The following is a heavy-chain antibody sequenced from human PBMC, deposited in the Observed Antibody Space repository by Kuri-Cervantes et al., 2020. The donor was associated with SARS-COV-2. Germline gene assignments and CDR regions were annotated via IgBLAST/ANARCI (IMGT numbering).Heavy chain of an antibody. CDR2: IDWDDNK. V-gene: IGHV2-70*01. D-gene: IGHD6-19*01. Sequence: SGPTLVKPTQTLTLTCTFSGFSLTSTGVCVSWIRQPPGRALEWLAFIDWDDNKYYSTSLETRLTISKDTSKNQVILTMRNMDPADTATYYCARHSSGSYCDYWGQGTPVTVSS. CDR1: GFSLTSTGVC. CDR3: ARHSSGSYCDY. J-gene: IGHJ4*02.